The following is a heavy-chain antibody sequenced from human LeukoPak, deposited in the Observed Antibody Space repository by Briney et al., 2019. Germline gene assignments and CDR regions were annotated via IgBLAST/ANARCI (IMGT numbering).Heavy chain of an antibody. CDR1: GFTFSSYS. V-gene: IGHV3-7*01. CDR2: IKQNGSKT. Sequence: GGSLRLSCAASGFTFSSYSMSWVRQAPGKGLEWVANIKQNGSKTYYVDSVKGRFTISRDNAKNSLYLQMNSLRAEDTAVYYCARDYSYEAFDIWGQGTMVTVSS. D-gene: IGHD5-18*01. CDR3: ARDYSYEAFDI. J-gene: IGHJ3*02.